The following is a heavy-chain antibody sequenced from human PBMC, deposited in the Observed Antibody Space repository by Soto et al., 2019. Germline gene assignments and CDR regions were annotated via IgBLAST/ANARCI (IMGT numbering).Heavy chain of an antibody. CDR2: IYYSGST. Sequence: NPSETLSLTCTVSGGSISSGGYYWSWIRQHPGKGLEWIGYIYYSGSTYYNPSLKSRVTISVDTSKNQFSLKLSSVTAADTAVYYCARAIGGTTVTFFYGMDVWGQGTTVTVSS. CDR3: ARAIGGTTVTFFYGMDV. J-gene: IGHJ6*02. V-gene: IGHV4-31*03. D-gene: IGHD4-17*01. CDR1: GGSISSGGYY.